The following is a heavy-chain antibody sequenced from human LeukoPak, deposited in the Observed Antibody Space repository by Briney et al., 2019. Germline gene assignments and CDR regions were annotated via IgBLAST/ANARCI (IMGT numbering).Heavy chain of an antibody. J-gene: IGHJ4*02. CDR1: GGSISSGDYY. Sequence: PSETLSLTCTVSGGSISSGDYYWSWIRQPPGKGLEWIGYIYYSGSTYYNPSLKSRVTISVDTSKNQFSLKLSSVTAADTAVDYCARDQGYCSGGSCFYYWGQGTLVTVSS. CDR2: IYYSGST. V-gene: IGHV4-30-4*08. CDR3: ARDQGYCSGGSCFYY. D-gene: IGHD2-15*01.